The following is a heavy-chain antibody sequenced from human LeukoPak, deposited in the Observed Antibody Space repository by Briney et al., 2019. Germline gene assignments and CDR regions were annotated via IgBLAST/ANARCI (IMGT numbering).Heavy chain of an antibody. V-gene: IGHV3-30-3*01. CDR2: ISYDGSNK. CDR1: GFTFSSYA. J-gene: IGHJ4*02. D-gene: IGHD5-18*01. CDR3: AREKDTAMVNYFDY. Sequence: PGGSLRLSCAASGFTFSSYAMHWVRQAPGKWLEWMAVISYDGSNKYYADSVKGRFTISRDNSKNTLYLQMNSLRAEDTGVYYCAREKDTAMVNYFDYWGQGTLVTVSS.